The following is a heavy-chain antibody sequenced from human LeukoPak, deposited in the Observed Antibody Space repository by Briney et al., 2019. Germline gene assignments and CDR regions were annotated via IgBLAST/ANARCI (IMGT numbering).Heavy chain of an antibody. D-gene: IGHD3-10*01. CDR1: GGSISSYY. J-gene: IGHJ4*02. CDR2: IYTSGST. CDR3: ARDDPYGSGSFYDY. Sequence: PSETLSLTCTVSGGSISSYYWSWIRQPAGKGLEWIGRIYTSGSTNYNPSLKSRVTMSVDTSKNQFSLKLSSVTAADTAVYYCARDDPYGSGSFYDYWGQGTLVTVSS. V-gene: IGHV4-4*07.